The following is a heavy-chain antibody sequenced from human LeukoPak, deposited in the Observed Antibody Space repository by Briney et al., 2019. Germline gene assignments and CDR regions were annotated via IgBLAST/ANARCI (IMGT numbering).Heavy chain of an antibody. CDR1: GGSISSSDYY. Sequence: SETLSLTCTVSGGSISSSDYYWAWVRQPPGKGLEWIGSGYYSGSSYYNASLTSRVTISVDTSKNRFFLKVRSVTAADTAVYYCVRRPYYYGSGRHFDYWGQGILVTVSS. V-gene: IGHV4-39*01. CDR3: VRRPYYYGSGRHFDY. CDR2: GYYSGSS. J-gene: IGHJ4*02. D-gene: IGHD3-10*01.